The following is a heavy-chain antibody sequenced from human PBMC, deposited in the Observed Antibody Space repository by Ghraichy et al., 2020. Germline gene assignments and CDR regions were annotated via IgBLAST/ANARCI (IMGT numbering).Heavy chain of an antibody. CDR3: ARDDTYGAFEH. J-gene: IGHJ4*02. D-gene: IGHD3-10*01. Sequence: ASVKVSCKASGYTFSTYSIHWVRQAPGQSLEWMGWINTGNGNTKYSQKFQGRVTFTRDTSASKAYMELSSLRSEDTAVYYCARDDTYGAFEHWGQGTLVTVSS. CDR1: GYTFSTYS. CDR2: INTGNGNT. V-gene: IGHV1-3*04.